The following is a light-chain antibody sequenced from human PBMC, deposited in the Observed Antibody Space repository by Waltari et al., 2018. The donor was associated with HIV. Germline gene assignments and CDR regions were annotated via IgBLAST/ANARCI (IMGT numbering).Light chain of an antibody. CDR3: QKYYSPPPT. V-gene: IGKV4-1*01. J-gene: IGKJ1*01. Sequence: DVVMTQSPDALAVSLGERATINCKATHSVFYTPNAKNYIAWYQQRPGQAPKLLIYWASTREFGVSVRFSGGGSGTNFTLTSTSLQAEDVAVYYCQKYYSPPPTFGQGTKVEIK. CDR2: WAS. CDR1: HSVFYTPNAKNY.